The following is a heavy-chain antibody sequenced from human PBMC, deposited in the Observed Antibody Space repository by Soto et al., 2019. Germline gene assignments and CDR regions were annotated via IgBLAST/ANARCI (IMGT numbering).Heavy chain of an antibody. CDR1: GLSFNANA. V-gene: IGHV3-23*01. Sequence: LXLSYAASGLSFNANAIDWCLRPTGKGLEWVSAISGSGNHAYYADSVKGRFTISRDNSKNMLYLEMNSLRADDTALFYCANWATSSNVYFGNCGRGILVTVSS. CDR2: ISGSGNHA. CDR3: ANWATSSNVYFGN. J-gene: IGHJ4*02. D-gene: IGHD6-13*01.